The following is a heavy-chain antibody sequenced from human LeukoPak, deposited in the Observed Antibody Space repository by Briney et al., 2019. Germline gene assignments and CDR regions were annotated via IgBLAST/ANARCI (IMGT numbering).Heavy chain of an antibody. Sequence: SETLSLTCAVYGGSFSGYYWSWIRQPPGKGLEWIGEINHSGSTNYNPSLKSRVTISVDTSKTQSSLRLTSVTAADTAVYYCARHQLRGFLDDNWGQGALVTVSS. D-gene: IGHD3-10*01. CDR3: ARHQLRGFLDDN. CDR2: INHSGST. V-gene: IGHV4-34*01. J-gene: IGHJ4*02. CDR1: GGSFSGYY.